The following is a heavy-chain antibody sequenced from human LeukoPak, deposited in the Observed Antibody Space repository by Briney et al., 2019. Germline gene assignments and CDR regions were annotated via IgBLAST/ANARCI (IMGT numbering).Heavy chain of an antibody. Sequence: ASVKVSCKASGYTFTSYYMHWMRQAPGQGLEWMGIINPSGGSTSYGQKFQGRVTMTRDMSTSTVYMELSSRRSEDTAVYYCARDWGSSSVYWGQGTLVTVSS. CDR2: INPSGGST. D-gene: IGHD6-6*01. CDR3: ARDWGSSSVY. V-gene: IGHV1-46*01. J-gene: IGHJ4*02. CDR1: GYTFTSYY.